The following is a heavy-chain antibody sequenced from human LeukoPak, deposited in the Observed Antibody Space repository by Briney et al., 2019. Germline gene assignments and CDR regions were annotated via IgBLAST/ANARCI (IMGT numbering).Heavy chain of an antibody. V-gene: IGHV4-34*01. Sequence: SETLSLTCAVYGGSFSGYYWSWIRQPPGKGLEWIGEINHSGSTNYNPSLKSRVTISVDTSKNQFSLKLSSVTAADTAVYYCARGLEVTAIGPGAFDIWGQGTMVTVSS. CDR1: GGSFSGYY. D-gene: IGHD2-21*02. CDR3: ARGLEVTAIGPGAFDI. CDR2: INHSGST. J-gene: IGHJ3*02.